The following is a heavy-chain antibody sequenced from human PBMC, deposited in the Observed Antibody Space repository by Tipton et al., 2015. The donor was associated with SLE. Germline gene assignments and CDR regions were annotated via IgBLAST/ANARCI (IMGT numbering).Heavy chain of an antibody. Sequence: SLRLSCAASGFTFSSYAMSWVRQAPGKGLEWVSTISGSGDNTYYADSVKGRFTISRDNSKNTLYLQMNSLRAEDTAVYYCARGHYGLDVWGQGTTVPVSS. V-gene: IGHV3-23*01. CDR2: ISGSGDNT. CDR1: GFTFSSYA. CDR3: ARGHYGLDV. J-gene: IGHJ6*02.